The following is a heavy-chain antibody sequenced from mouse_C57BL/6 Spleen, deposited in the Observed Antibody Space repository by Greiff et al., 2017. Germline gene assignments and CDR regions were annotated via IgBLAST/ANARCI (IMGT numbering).Heavy chain of an antibody. V-gene: IGHV1-22*01. CDR2: INPNNGGT. D-gene: IGHD2-13*01. Sequence: VQLQQSGPELVKPGASVKMSCKASGYTFTDYNMHWVKQSHGKSLEWIGYINPNNGGTRYNQKFKGKATLTVNKSSSTAYMELRSLTSEDSAVYYCASDGDYGSWFAYWGQGTLVTVSA. CDR1: GYTFTDYN. J-gene: IGHJ3*01. CDR3: ASDGDYGSWFAY.